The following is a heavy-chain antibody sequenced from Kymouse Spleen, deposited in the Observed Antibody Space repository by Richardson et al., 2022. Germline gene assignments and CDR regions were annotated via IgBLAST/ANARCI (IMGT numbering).Heavy chain of an antibody. Sequence: QVQLVESGGGVVQPGRSLRLSCAASGFTFSSYGMHWVRQAPGKGLEWVAVISYDGSNKYYADSVKGRFTISRDNSKNTLYLQMNSLRAEDTAVYYCAKGNSSSWYDWFDPWGQGTLVTVSS. CDR1: GFTFSSYG. J-gene: IGHJ5*02. D-gene: IGHD6-13*01. CDR3: AKGNSSSWYDWFDP. CDR2: ISYDGSNK. V-gene: IGHV3-30*18.